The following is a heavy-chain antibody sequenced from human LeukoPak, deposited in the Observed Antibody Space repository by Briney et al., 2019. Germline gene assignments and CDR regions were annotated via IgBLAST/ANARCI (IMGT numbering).Heavy chain of an antibody. V-gene: IGHV1-18*04. CDR3: GRDSTSMIPSAPGI. J-gene: IGHJ3*02. Sequence: ASVKVSCKASGYSFSTFGITWVRQAPGQGLEWMGWINVYSGSTHYAQNLQGRVTMTTDTSTTTAYMELRSLRSDDTAVYYCGRDSTSMIPSAPGIWGQGTKVTVSS. CDR1: GYSFSTFG. CDR2: INVYSGST. D-gene: IGHD3-22*01.